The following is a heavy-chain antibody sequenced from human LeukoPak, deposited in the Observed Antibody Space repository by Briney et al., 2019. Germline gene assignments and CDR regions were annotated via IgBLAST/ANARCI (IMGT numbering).Heavy chain of an antibody. D-gene: IGHD6-19*01. CDR2: IYYSGST. CDR1: GGSISSYY. V-gene: IGHV4-59*01. Sequence: SETLSLTCTVSGGSISSYYWSWIRQPPGKGLEWIGYIYYSGSTNYNPSLKSRVTISVDTSKNQFSLKLSSVTAADTAVYCCAREQAVAGDYFDYWGQGTLVTVSS. J-gene: IGHJ4*02. CDR3: AREQAVAGDYFDY.